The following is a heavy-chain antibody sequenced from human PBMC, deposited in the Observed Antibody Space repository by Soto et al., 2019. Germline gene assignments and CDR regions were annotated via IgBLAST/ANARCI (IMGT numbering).Heavy chain of an antibody. D-gene: IGHD4-4*01. V-gene: IGHV5-51*04. Sequence: GESLKISCKGSGYSFTSYWIGWVRQMPGKGLEGMGIIYPGDSDTRYSPSFQGQFTISAEKPSSTAYLQWSGLKASDTAMDYCARARAGSVSNEGYFDYWGQGTLVTVSS. J-gene: IGHJ4*02. CDR3: ARARAGSVSNEGYFDY. CDR2: IYPGDSDT. CDR1: GYSFTSYW.